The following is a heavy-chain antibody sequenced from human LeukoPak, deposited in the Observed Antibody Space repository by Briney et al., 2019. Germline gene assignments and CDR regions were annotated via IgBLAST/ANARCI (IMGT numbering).Heavy chain of an antibody. CDR1: GFTVSSNY. CDR3: AGGGVGAIFSHFDY. CDR2: IYSGGST. D-gene: IGHD1-26*01. V-gene: IGHV3-66*01. J-gene: IGHJ4*02. Sequence: GGSLRLSCTASGFTVSSNYMSWVRQAPGKGREWVSVIYSGGSTYYADSVKGTFTISRDNSKNTLYLQMNSQRAEDTAVYYCAGGGVGAIFSHFDYWGQGTLVTVSS.